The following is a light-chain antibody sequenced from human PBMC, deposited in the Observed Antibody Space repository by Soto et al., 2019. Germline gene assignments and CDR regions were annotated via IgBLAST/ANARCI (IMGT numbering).Light chain of an antibody. CDR1: QGITSW. Sequence: DIQMTQSPSSVSASVGDRVTITCRASQGITSWLAWYQQKPGKAPKLLIYRASNLQSGIPSRFSGSGSGTDFTFTIIGLQPADFATYYCQQTTTFPLTFGGGTKVDIK. CDR3: QQTTTFPLT. J-gene: IGKJ4*01. CDR2: RAS. V-gene: IGKV1-12*01.